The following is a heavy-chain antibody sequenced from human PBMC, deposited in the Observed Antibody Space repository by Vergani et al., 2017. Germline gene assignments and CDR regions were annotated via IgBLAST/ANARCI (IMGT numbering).Heavy chain of an antibody. CDR1: GYTFTSYA. J-gene: IGHJ6*02. CDR2: INTYTGNP. CDR3: ARGARGYYYYGMDV. V-gene: IGHV7-4-1*02. Sequence: QVQLVQSGSELKKPGASLKVSCKASGYTFTSYAMNWVRQAPGQGLEWMGWINTYTGNPTYAQGFTGRFVFSLDTSVSTAYLQISSLKAEDTAVYYCARGARGYYYYGMDVWGQGTTVTVSS.